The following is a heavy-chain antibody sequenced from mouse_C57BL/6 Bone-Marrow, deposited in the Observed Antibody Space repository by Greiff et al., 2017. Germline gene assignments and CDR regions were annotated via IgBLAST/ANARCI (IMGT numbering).Heavy chain of an antibody. CDR2: FYPRSGNT. CDR1: GYTFTSYG. J-gene: IGHJ2*01. V-gene: IGHV1-81*01. Sequence: VQLQQSGAELARPGASVKLSCKASGYTFTSYGISWVKQRTGQGLEWIGVFYPRSGNTYYNEQFKGKGTLTADKSSSTTYIELCSVASEESAVYFCAGRYGNYWDYFDDWGKGTTLTVSS. CDR3: AGRYGNYWDYFDD. D-gene: IGHD2-10*02.